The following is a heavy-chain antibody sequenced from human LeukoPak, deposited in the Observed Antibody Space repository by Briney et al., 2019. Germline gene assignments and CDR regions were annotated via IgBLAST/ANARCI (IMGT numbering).Heavy chain of an antibody. CDR3: ARVLYYYDNNDYWGAFDI. D-gene: IGHD3-22*01. V-gene: IGHV3-7*03. J-gene: IGHJ3*02. CDR1: GFTFSSYW. CDR2: IKQDGSEK. Sequence: GGSLRLSCAASGFTFSSYWMSWVRQAPGKGLEWVANIKQDGSEKYYVDSVKGRFTISRDNAKNSLYLQMNRLRAEDTAVYYCARVLYYYDNNDYWGAFDIWGQGTMVTVSS.